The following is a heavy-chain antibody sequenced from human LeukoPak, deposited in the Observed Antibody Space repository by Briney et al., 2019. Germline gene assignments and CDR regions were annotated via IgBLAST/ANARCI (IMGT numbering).Heavy chain of an antibody. J-gene: IGHJ4*02. CDR1: GVTFSSYG. V-gene: IGHV3-30*18. D-gene: IGHD4-17*01. CDR2: ISYDGSNK. CDR3: AKGPRYYGDYPLDY. Sequence: GGSLRLSCAASGVTFSSYGMHWVRQAPGKGLEWVAVISYDGSNKYYADSVKGRFTISRDNSKNTLYLQMNSLRAEDTAVYYCAKGPRYYGDYPLDYWGQGTLVTVSS.